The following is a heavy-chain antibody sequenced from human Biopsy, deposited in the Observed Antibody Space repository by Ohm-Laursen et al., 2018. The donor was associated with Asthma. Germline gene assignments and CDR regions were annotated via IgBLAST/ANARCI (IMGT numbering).Heavy chain of an antibody. CDR3: ARDLRSDNWNPWGMDV. CDR1: RFAYE. D-gene: IGHD1-20*01. V-gene: IGHV3-30*03. CDR2: ISYDGTNK. Sequence: SLRLSCAASRFAYEMHWVRQAPGKGLEWVAVISYDGTNKDYADSVKGRFTFSRDNSQNTLSLEMNSLRVEDTAVYYCARDLRSDNWNPWGMDVRGLGTTVTVAS. J-gene: IGHJ6*02.